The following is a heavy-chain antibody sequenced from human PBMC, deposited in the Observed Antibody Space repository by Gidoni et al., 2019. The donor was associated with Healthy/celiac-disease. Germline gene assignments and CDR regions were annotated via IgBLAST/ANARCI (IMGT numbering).Heavy chain of an antibody. D-gene: IGHD6-6*01. J-gene: IGHJ6*02. CDR1: GYTFTGYY. CDR2: INPNSGGT. V-gene: IGHV1-2*02. CDR3: ARSRIAARPPYYYYGMDV. Sequence: QVQLVQSGAEVKKPGASVKVSCKASGYTFTGYYMHWGRQAPGQGLEWMGWINPNSGGTNYAQKFQGRVTMTRDTSISTAYMELSRLRSDDTAVYYCARSRIAARPPYYYYGMDVWGQGTTVTVSS.